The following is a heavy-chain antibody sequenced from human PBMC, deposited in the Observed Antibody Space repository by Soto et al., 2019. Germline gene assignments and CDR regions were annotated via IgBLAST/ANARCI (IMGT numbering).Heavy chain of an antibody. Sequence: EVRLLESGGGLKQPGGSLRLSCAASGFTFKESAMNWVRQAPGKGLGWVASISDTGASTWYAESVRGRLSISRDHSKNPLYLQMNSLRGEDTAVYYCAKGRGSGWAWYFDNWGQGTLVTVSS. CDR1: GFTFKESA. V-gene: IGHV3-23*01. CDR3: AKGRGSGWAWYFDN. D-gene: IGHD6-19*01. J-gene: IGHJ4*02. CDR2: ISDTGAST.